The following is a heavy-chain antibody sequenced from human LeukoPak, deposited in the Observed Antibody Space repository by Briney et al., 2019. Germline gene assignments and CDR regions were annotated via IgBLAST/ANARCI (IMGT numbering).Heavy chain of an antibody. CDR1: GGSFSGYY. V-gene: IGHV4-34*01. CDR3: ARGVRNDYVWGSASRYFQH. J-gene: IGHJ1*01. Sequence: SETLSLTCAVYGGSFSGYYWSWIRQPPGKGLKWIGEINHSGSTNYNPSLKSRVTISVDTSKNQFSLKLSSVTAADTAVYYCARGVRNDYVWGSASRYFQHWGQGTLVTVSS. CDR2: INHSGST. D-gene: IGHD3-16*01.